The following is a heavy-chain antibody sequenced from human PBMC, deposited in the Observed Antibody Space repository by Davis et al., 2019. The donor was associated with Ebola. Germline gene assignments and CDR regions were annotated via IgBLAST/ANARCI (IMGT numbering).Heavy chain of an antibody. D-gene: IGHD3-9*01. CDR3: ARDLIPVFSVHKFDP. Sequence: ASVKVSCKASGYTFTSYYMHWVRQAPGQGLEWMGIINPSGGSTSYAQKFQGRVTMTRDTSISTAYMEVRSLRSEDTAVYYCARDLIPVFSVHKFDPWGQGTLVTVSS. CDR1: GYTFTSYY. V-gene: IGHV1-46*01. J-gene: IGHJ5*02. CDR2: INPSGGST.